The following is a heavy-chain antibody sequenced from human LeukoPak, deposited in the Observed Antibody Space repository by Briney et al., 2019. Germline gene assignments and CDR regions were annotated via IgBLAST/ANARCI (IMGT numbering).Heavy chain of an antibody. CDR2: IYHSGST. V-gene: IGHV4-38-2*01. Sequence: PSETLSLTCAVSGYSISSGYYWGWIRQPPGKGLEWIGSIYHSGSTYYNPSLKSRVTISVDTSKNQFSLKLSSVTAADTAVYYCAGHLGYCSSTSCSPYYFDYWGQGTLVTVSS. J-gene: IGHJ4*02. D-gene: IGHD2-2*01. CDR3: AGHLGYCSSTSCSPYYFDY. CDR1: GYSISSGYY.